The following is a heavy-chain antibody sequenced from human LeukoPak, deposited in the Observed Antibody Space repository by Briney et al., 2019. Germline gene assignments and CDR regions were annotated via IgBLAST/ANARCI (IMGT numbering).Heavy chain of an antibody. D-gene: IGHD3-10*01. J-gene: IGHJ5*02. V-gene: IGHV4-61*02. CDR3: ARGNTYYYRSGSNNWFDP. CDR1: GSSISSGDNY. CDR2: IYTSGST. Sequence: SETLSLTCTVSGSSISSGDNYWSWIRQPAGKGLEWIGRIYTSGSTNYNPSLESRVTISLDTSKNQFSLKLSPVTAADTAVYYCARGNTYYYRSGSNNWFDPWGQGTLVTVSS.